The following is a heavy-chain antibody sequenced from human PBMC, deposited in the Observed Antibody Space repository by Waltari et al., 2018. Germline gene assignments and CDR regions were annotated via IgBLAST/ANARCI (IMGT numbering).Heavy chain of an antibody. CDR3: ARIPPPSWVPYSNYGGYYYGMDV. CDR1: GGSFSGYY. D-gene: IGHD4-4*01. V-gene: IGHV4-34*01. CDR2: INHSGSP. J-gene: IGHJ6*02. Sequence: QVQLQQWGAGLLKPSETLSLTCAVYGGSFSGYYWSWIRQPPGKGLEWIGEINHSGSPTYNPSLKSRVTISVDTAKNQFSLKLSSVTAADTAVYYCARIPPPSWVPYSNYGGYYYGMDVWGQGTTVTVSS.